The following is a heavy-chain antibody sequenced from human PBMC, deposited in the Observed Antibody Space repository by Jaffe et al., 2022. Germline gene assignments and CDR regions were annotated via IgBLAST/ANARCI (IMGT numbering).Heavy chain of an antibody. V-gene: IGHV4-38-2*01. CDR2: IYHSGST. Sequence: QVQLQESGPGLVKPSETLSLTCAVSGYSISSGYYWGWIRQPPGKGLEWIGSIYHSGSTYYNPSLKSRVTISVDTSKNQFSLKLSSVTAADTAVYYCANSPGYFDLWGRGTLVTVSS. CDR3: ANSPGYFDL. J-gene: IGHJ2*01. CDR1: GYSISSGYY.